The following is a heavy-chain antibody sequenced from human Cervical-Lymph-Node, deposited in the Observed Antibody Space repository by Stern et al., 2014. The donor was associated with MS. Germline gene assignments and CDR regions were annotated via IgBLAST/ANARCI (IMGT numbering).Heavy chain of an antibody. CDR2: IWHDGSIK. Sequence: QVQLVQSGGGVVQPGRSLRLSCAASGFTFSSYGMPWVRQAPGKGLAWVTVIWHDGSIKQYADSVMGRFTISKDNDRSTLHLQMNSLRAEDTAVYYCARGGLWGAYGPMDVWGQGTTVTVSS. D-gene: IGHD3-3*01. V-gene: IGHV3-33*01. CDR1: GFTFSSYG. J-gene: IGHJ6*02. CDR3: ARGGLWGAYGPMDV.